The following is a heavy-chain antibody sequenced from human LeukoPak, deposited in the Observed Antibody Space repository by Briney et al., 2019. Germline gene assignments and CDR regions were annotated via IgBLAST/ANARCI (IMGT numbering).Heavy chain of an antibody. V-gene: IGHV4-39*01. CDR1: SGSISSSSYY. D-gene: IGHD2-2*01. CDR2: IYYSGST. J-gene: IGHJ6*03. Sequence: PSETLSLTCTVSSGSISSSSYYWGWIRQPPGKGLEWIGSIYYSGSTYYIPSLKSRVTISVDTSKNQFSLKLSSVTAADTAVYYCALVGICSSTSCLTMNYYYMDVWGKGTTVTISS. CDR3: ALVGICSSTSCLTMNYYYMDV.